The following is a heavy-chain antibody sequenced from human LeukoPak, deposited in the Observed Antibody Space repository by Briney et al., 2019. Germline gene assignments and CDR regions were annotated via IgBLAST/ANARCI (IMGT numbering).Heavy chain of an antibody. CDR1: GFTFDDFA. J-gene: IGHJ4*02. CDR2: INWISDSI. D-gene: IGHD3/OR15-3a*01. V-gene: IGHV3-9*01. CDR3: VKGSGFYTYDLDYFDY. Sequence: GRSLRLSCAASGFTFDDFAMHWVRQAPGKGLEWVSGINWISDSIGYADSVKGRFTISRDNAKNSLYLQMNSLRPEDTAFYYCVKGSGFYTYDLDYFDYWGQGTLVTVSS.